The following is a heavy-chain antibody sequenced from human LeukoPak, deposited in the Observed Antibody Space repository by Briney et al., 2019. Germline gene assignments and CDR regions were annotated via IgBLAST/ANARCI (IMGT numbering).Heavy chain of an antibody. CDR1: GLTFSDYY. CDR3: ARVLEQWLSPFDY. J-gene: IGHJ4*02. Sequence: GGSLRLSCAASGLTFSDYYMSWIRQAPGKGLEWVSYISSSGSTIYYADSVKGRFTISRDNAKNSLYLQMNSLRAEDTAVYYCARVLEQWLSPFDYWGQGTLVTVSS. D-gene: IGHD6-19*01. V-gene: IGHV3-11*01. CDR2: ISSSGSTI.